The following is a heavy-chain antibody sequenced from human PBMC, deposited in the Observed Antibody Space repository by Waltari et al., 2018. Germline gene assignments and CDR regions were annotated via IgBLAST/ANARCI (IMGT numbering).Heavy chain of an antibody. CDR3: TKNVRPDY. CDR1: GFPFSRLY. V-gene: IGHV3-7*01. J-gene: IGHJ4*02. D-gene: IGHD6-6*01. CDR2: IKYGGTEK. Sequence: EVQLVESGGGLVQPGGSLRRSCTASGFPFSRLYLSWFRQAPGQGLEWVANIKYGGTEKNYVDSVTGRFTISRDDAKNSLYLQMNSLRAEDTAVYYCTKNVRPDYWGQGTLVTVSS.